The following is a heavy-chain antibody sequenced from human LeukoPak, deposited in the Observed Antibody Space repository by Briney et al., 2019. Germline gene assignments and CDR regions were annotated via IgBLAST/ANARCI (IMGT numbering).Heavy chain of an antibody. D-gene: IGHD4-17*01. V-gene: IGHV3-48*04. CDR3: ARVKMTTVTKNWFDP. J-gene: IGHJ5*02. CDR1: GFTFSSYS. Sequence: GGSLRLSCAASGFTFSSYSMNWVRQAPGQGLEWISYISSGSSIIYCADSVKGRFTISRDDAKNSLYLQMNSLRAEDTAVYFCARVKMTTVTKNWFDPWGQGTLVTVSS. CDR2: ISSGSSII.